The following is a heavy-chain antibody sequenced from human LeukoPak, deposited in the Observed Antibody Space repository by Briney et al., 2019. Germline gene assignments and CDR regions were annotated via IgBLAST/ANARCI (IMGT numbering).Heavy chain of an antibody. CDR3: ARGKWLVRGFDY. V-gene: IGHV6-1*01. J-gene: IGHJ4*02. CDR1: GDSVSSNSAV. CDR2: TYYRSKWYN. D-gene: IGHD6-19*01. Sequence: SQTLSLTCAISGDSVSSNSAVWDWIRQSPLRGLEWLGRTYYRSKWYNDYAVSVKSRITINPDTSKNQFSLQLNSVTPEDTAVYYCARGKWLVRGFDYWGQGTLVTVSS.